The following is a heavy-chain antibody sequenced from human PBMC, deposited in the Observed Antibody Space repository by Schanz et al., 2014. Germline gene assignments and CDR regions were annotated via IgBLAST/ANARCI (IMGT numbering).Heavy chain of an antibody. CDR2: ISVYNHNK. D-gene: IGHD3-3*01. V-gene: IGHV1-18*01. CDR1: GYIFINSG. J-gene: IGHJ4*02. Sequence: QIQLVQSGPEVKKPGATVKVSCKASGYIFINSGISWVRQAPGQGLEWMGWISVYNHNKEYDQKFQGRVTMTTDTSTSTAYMALTDLRSDDTAVYYCARDRRFFDRGDLYYFDSWGQGTLVTVSS. CDR3: ARDRRFFDRGDLYYFDS.